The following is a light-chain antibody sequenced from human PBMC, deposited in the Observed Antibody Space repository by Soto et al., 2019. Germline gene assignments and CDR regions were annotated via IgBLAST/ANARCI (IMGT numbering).Light chain of an antibody. CDR3: QQYDNLPPTWT. Sequence: DIQMTQSPSSLSASVVDRVTITCQASQDISNYLNWYQQKPGKAPKLLIYDASNLETGVPSRFSGSGSGTDFTFTISSLQPEDIATYYCQQYDNLPPTWTFGQGTKVEIK. V-gene: IGKV1-33*01. J-gene: IGKJ1*01. CDR1: QDISNY. CDR2: DAS.